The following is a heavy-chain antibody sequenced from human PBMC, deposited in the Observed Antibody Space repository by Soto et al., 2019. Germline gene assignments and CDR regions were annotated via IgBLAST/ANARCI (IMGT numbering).Heavy chain of an antibody. V-gene: IGHV4-30-4*01. D-gene: IGHD6-13*01. CDR1: GGSTSSCDYY. J-gene: IGHJ5*02. CDR3: ARERPDGSRLDP. Sequence: PSETLSLTCTVSGGSTSSCDYYWSWIRQPPGKGLEWIGYIYYSGSTYYNPSLKSRVTISVDTSKNQFSLKLSSVTAADTAVYYCARERPDGSRLDPWGQGTLVTVSS. CDR2: IYYSGST.